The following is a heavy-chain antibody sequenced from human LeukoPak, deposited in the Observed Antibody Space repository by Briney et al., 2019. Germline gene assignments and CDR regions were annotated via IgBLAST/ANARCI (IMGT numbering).Heavy chain of an antibody. V-gene: IGHV1-2*02. J-gene: IGHJ6*02. Sequence: ASVKVSCKASGYTFTNYGISWVRQAPGQGLEWMGWINPNSGGTNYAQKFQGRVTMTRDTSISTAYMELSRLRSDDTAVYYCASAHCSSTSCYTRYYYYGMDVWGQGTTVTVSS. D-gene: IGHD2-2*02. CDR2: INPNSGGT. CDR1: GYTFTNYG. CDR3: ASAHCSSTSCYTRYYYYGMDV.